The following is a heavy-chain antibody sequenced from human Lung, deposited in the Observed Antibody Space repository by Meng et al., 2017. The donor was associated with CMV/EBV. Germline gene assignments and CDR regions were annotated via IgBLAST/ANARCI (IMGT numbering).Heavy chain of an antibody. CDR1: GFTVSDYY. D-gene: IGHD4-17*01. CDR3: VREDYGDYFFDT. V-gene: IGHV3-11*01. CDR2: ISSSGNTI. J-gene: IGHJ4*02. Sequence: GESXKISCADSGFTVSDYYVSWIRQAPGKGLEWLSYISSSGNTIHYADSVKGRFIISRDTPKNSVSLQMNGLRAEDTAVDYCVREDYGDYFFDTWGQGTLVTVSS.